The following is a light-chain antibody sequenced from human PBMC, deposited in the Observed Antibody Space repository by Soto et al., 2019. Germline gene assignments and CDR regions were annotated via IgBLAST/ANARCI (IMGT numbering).Light chain of an antibody. CDR3: QQYHTSPLT. V-gene: IGKV3-20*01. Sequence: IVLTQSPGTLSLSPGERATFSCRASQSVSSSYIAWYQQKRGQAPRRLIYGASIRATGIPDRFSGSGSGTDFTLTISRLEPEDFALYYCQQYHTSPLTFAQGTKVDIK. CDR2: GAS. CDR1: QSVSSSY. J-gene: IGKJ1*01.